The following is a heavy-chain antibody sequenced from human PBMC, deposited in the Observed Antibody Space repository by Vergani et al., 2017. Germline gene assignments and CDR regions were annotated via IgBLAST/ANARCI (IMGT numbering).Heavy chain of an antibody. CDR3: AKYLRDSTDGLPDS. CDR1: GFTFSNFG. D-gene: IGHD2-21*02. V-gene: IGHV3-30*02. J-gene: IGHJ4*02. Sequence: VQLVESGGGLVKPGGSLRLSCAASGFTFSNFGMHWIRQAPGKGLEWLAYIGKDGINTRYRDTVKGRFTVSRDNSKDILYLQMDSLRSEDTALYYCAKYLRDSTDGLPDSWGPGTLVIVSS. CDR2: IGKDGINT.